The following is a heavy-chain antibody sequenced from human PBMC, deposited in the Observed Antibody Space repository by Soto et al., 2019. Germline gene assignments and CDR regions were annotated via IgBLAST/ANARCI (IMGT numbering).Heavy chain of an antibody. D-gene: IGHD6-19*01. CDR1: GDTFTSYG. Sequence: QVQLVQSGAEVMKPGASVKVSCKASGDTFTSYGITWVRQAPGQGLEWMGWISAYNGNTNYAQKLQGRVTMTTDTSTSTVYVELRSLRSDDTAVYYCAGVVVAAGGASWFDPWGQGTLVTVSS. CDR3: AGVVVAAGGASWFDP. CDR2: ISAYNGNT. J-gene: IGHJ5*02. V-gene: IGHV1-18*01.